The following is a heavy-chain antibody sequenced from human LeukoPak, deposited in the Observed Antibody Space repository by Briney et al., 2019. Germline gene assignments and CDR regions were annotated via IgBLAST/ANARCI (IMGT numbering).Heavy chain of an antibody. CDR2: ISSSSRYI. V-gene: IGHV3-21*01. J-gene: IGHJ6*02. CDR1: GFTFSSYS. CDR3: ARGLPNYYGMDV. Sequence: GGSLRLSCAASGFTFSSYSMNWVRQAPGKGLEWVSSISSSSRYIYYADSVKGRFTISRDNAKNTVYLQMNSLRTEDTAVYYCARGLPNYYGMDVWGQGTTVTVSS.